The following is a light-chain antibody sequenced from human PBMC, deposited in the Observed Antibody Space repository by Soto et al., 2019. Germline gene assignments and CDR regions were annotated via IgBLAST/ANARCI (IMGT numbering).Light chain of an antibody. CDR2: AAF. V-gene: IGKV1-39*01. CDR1: ETINNY. J-gene: IGKJ3*01. CDR3: QQSLRPPLT. Sequence: DIQMTQSPSSLSASVGDRVTISCRASETINNYLNWYQVRPGRAPKLLIYAAFILQSGVPSGISGSGSGTDFTLTISSLQPEDFATYYCQQSLRPPLTFGPGTEVDIK.